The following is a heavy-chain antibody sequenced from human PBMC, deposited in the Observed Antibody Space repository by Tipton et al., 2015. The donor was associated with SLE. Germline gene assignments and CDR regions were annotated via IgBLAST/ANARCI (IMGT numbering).Heavy chain of an antibody. CDR1: GGSFSGYY. CDR3: ARDVPSLLTGDRWDAFDI. Sequence: TLSLTCAVYGGSFSGYYWNWIRQPPGKGLEWIGEINHSGSTNYNPSLKSRVTISVDTSKNQFSLKLSSVTAADTAVYYCARDVPSLLTGDRWDAFDIWGQGTMVTVSS. CDR2: INHSGST. V-gene: IGHV4-34*01. J-gene: IGHJ3*02. D-gene: IGHD7-27*01.